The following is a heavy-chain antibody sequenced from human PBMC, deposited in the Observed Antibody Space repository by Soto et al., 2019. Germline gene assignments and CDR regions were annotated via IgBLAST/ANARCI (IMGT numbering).Heavy chain of an antibody. D-gene: IGHD2-2*01. Sequence: GGSLRLSCAAAGFTFSSYSMNWVRQAPGKGLEWVSYISSSSSTIYYADSVKGRFTISRDNAKNSLYLQMNSLRAEDTAVYYCARETEDCSSTSCYLWFDPWGQGTLVTVSS. CDR3: ARETEDCSSTSCYLWFDP. J-gene: IGHJ5*02. V-gene: IGHV3-48*01. CDR1: GFTFSSYS. CDR2: ISSSSSTI.